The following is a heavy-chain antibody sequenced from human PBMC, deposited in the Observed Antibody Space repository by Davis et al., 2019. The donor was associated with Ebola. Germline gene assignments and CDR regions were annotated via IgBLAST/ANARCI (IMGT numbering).Heavy chain of an antibody. CDR1: GYTFTGYA. Sequence: AASVKVSCKASGYTFTGYAMNWVRQAPGQGLEWMGWINTNTGNPTYAQGFTGRFVFSLDTSVSTAYLQISSLKAEDTAVYYCARRGIAVAGTLYYYYGMDVWGKGTTVTVSS. D-gene: IGHD6-19*01. J-gene: IGHJ6*04. CDR2: INTNTGNP. CDR3: ARRGIAVAGTLYYYYGMDV. V-gene: IGHV7-4-1*02.